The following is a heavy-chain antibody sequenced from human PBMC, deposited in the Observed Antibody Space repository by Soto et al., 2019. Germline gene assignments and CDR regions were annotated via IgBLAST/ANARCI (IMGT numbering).Heavy chain of an antibody. CDR3: ARVGTSYGDYVSEASYYNGLDV. CDR1: GGTFNKFA. CDR2: TIPFLGSS. V-gene: IGHV1-69*01. Sequence: QVQLVQSGAEVKKPGSSVKVSCEASGGTFNKFAISWLRQAPGQGLEWLGGTIPFLGSSKYAQKCQGRVTIHAEESANIGYMQLRGLRSEDTAIYYCARVGTSYGDYVSEASYYNGLDVCGQGTTVPVSS. D-gene: IGHD4-17*01. J-gene: IGHJ6*02.